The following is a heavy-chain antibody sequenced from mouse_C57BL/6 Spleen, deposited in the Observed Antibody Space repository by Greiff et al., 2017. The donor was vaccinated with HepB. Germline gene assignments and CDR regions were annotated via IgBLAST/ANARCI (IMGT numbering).Heavy chain of an antibody. D-gene: IGHD1-1*01. CDR3: ARGEYYYGSSYTGFAY. CDR1: GYTFTSYW. J-gene: IGHJ3*01. V-gene: IGHV1-69*01. CDR2: IDPSDSYT. Sequence: VQLQQPGAELVMPGASVKLSCKASGYTFTSYWMHWVKQRPGQGLEWIGEIDPSDSYTNYNQKFKGKSTLTVDKSSSTAYMQLSSLTSEDSAVYYCARGEYYYGSSYTGFAYWGQGTLVTVSA.